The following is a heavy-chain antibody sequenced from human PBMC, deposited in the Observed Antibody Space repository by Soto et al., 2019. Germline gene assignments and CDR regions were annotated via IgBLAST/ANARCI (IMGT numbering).Heavy chain of an antibody. D-gene: IGHD6-13*01. V-gene: IGHV1-69*13. J-gene: IGHJ6*02. Sequence: SVKVSCKASGGTFSSYAISWVRQAPGQGLEWMGGIIPIFGTANYAQKFQGRVTITADESTSTAYMELSSLRSEDTAVYYCARGLGKVAAAGKNNYYCGMDVWGQGTTVTVSS. CDR3: ARGLGKVAAAGKNNYYCGMDV. CDR1: GGTFSSYA. CDR2: IIPIFGTA.